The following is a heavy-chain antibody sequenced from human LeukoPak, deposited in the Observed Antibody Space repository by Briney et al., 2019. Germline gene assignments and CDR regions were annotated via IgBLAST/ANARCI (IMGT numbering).Heavy chain of an antibody. J-gene: IGHJ6*03. V-gene: IGHV3-21*01. D-gene: IGHD4-17*01. CDR1: GFTFSSYS. Sequence: GGSLRLSCAASGFTFSSYSMNWVRQAPGKGLEWVSSISSSSSYIYYADSVKGRFTISRDNAKNSLYLQMNSLRAEDTAVYYCASAPNGDFFPYYYYYYMDVWGEGTTVTISS. CDR2: ISSSSSYI. CDR3: ASAPNGDFFPYYYYYYMDV.